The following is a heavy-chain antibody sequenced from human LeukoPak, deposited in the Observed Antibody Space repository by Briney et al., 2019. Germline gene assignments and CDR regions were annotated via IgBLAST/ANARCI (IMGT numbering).Heavy chain of an antibody. V-gene: IGHV3-23*01. D-gene: IGHD5-12*01. J-gene: IGHJ4*02. CDR1: GFTFSSYS. Sequence: GGSLRLSCAASGFTFSSYSMNWVRQAPGKGLEWVSAISGGGGTTYYADSVKGRFTISRDNSKNTLFLQMNSLRAEDTAVYYCAKDREGLSSGYDLEYFDYWGQGTLVTVSS. CDR3: AKDREGLSSGYDLEYFDY. CDR2: ISGGGGTT.